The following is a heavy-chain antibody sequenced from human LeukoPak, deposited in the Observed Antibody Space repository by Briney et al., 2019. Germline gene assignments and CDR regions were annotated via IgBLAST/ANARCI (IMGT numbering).Heavy chain of an antibody. D-gene: IGHD6-19*01. CDR3: TRDIYSSGWYIRSNAFDI. V-gene: IGHV3-30*04. Sequence: HAGRSLRLSCAASGFTFSSYAMHWVRQAPGKGLEWVAIISYDGSNEYYADSVKGRFTISRDNSKNTLYLQMNSLRAEDTAVYYCTRDIYSSGWYIRSNAFDIWGQGTMVTVSS. CDR2: ISYDGSNE. CDR1: GFTFSSYA. J-gene: IGHJ3*02.